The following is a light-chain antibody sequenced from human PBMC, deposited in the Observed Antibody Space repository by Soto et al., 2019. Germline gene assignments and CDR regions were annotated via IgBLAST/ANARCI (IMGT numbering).Light chain of an antibody. CDR3: SLYTSTSTFV. Sequence: QSVLAQPPSVSGSPGQSVTISSTGTSSHVSDYYRFSWYQHLPRSAPKLLIYGVSNRPSGVPDRFSGSRSANTASLTISWLQTEAEADYYCSLYTSTSTFVFGPVTKLTVL. CDR2: GVS. CDR1: SSHVSDYYR. V-gene: IGLV2-18*01. J-gene: IGLJ1*01.